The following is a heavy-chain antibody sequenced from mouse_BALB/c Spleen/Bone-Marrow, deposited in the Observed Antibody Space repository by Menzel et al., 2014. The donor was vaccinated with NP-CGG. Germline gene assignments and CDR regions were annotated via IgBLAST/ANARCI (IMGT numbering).Heavy chain of an antibody. V-gene: IGHV1-77*01. Sequence: VKLVESGPELVKPGASVKMSCKASGYTSTDYVISWVKQRTGQGLEWIGEIDPGRGSSFYNEKFKAKATLTADKSANTAYMQLSSLTSEDSAVYFCARDGSFAAMDYWGQGTSLTVSS. CDR1: GYTSTDYV. CDR3: ARDGSFAAMDY. J-gene: IGHJ4*01. D-gene: IGHD1-1*02. CDR2: IDPGRGSS.